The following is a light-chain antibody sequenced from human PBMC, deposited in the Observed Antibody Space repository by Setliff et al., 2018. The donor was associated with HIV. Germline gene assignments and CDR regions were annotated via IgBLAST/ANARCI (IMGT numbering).Light chain of an antibody. CDR3: LSYTGSDTFV. V-gene: IGLV2-23*02. Sequence: QSVLSQPASVSGSPGQWITISCTGTPSDVGGFTLVSWYQKYPDRVPKLIIYDVSKRPSRVSDRFSGSKSANTASLTISGLQAEDEADYYCLSYTGSDTFVFGSGTKVTVL. CDR2: DVS. CDR1: PSDVGGFTL. J-gene: IGLJ1*01.